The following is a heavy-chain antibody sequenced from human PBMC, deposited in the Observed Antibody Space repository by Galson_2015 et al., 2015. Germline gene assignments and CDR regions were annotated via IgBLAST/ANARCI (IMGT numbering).Heavy chain of an antibody. V-gene: IGHV1-18*04. CDR2: ISAYNGDT. Sequence: SVKVSCKASGYTFSSYSIGWVRQAPGQGLEWMGRISAYNGDTNYAQRLQGRVSMTTDTSTSTAYMELRSLRSDDTAVYYCARAVGATPSLGILFDFWGQGTLVTVSS. D-gene: IGHD1-26*01. CDR1: GYTFSSYS. J-gene: IGHJ4*02. CDR3: ARAVGATPSLGILFDF.